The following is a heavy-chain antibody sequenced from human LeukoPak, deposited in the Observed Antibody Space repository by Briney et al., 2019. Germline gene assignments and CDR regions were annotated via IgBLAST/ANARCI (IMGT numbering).Heavy chain of an antibody. CDR1: GGSISSICYY. V-gene: IGHV4-39*01. CDR3: ARHRGNSYGPIDY. D-gene: IGHD5-18*01. CDR2: MYYSGAT. Sequence: SETLSLTCTVSGGSISSICYYWGWLRQPPEKGLEGIGSMYYSGATYYNPSLKSRVTISVDTSKNQFSLKLSSVSAAYTAIYYCARHRGNSYGPIDYWGQGTLVTASS. J-gene: IGHJ4*02.